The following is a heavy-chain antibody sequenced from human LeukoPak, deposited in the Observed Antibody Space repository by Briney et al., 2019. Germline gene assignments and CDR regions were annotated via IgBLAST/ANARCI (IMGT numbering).Heavy chain of an antibody. J-gene: IGHJ4*02. CDR2: IYYSGST. V-gene: IGHV4-30-4*01. CDR3: ARVHRLSYNQDY. CDR1: GGSISSGDYY. D-gene: IGHD5-24*01. Sequence: PSETLSLTCTVSGGSISSGDYYWSWIRQPPGKGLEWIGYIYYSGSTYYNPSLKSRVTISVDTSKNQFSLKLSSVTAADTAIYYCARVHRLSYNQDYWGPGALVTVSS.